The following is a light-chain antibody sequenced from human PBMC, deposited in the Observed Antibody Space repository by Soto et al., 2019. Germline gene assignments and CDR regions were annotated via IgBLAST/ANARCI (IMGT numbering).Light chain of an antibody. V-gene: IGKV3-15*01. CDR3: QPYNNWPLT. Sequence: EILLTQSPGTLSLSPGERATLSCRASQSVGKNYLAWYQHKPGQTPRLLIYDTSTRATGVPTRFSGSRSGAEFTLTINSLQSEDFAVYYCQPYNNWPLTFGGGTKV. J-gene: IGKJ4*01. CDR2: DTS. CDR1: QSVGKN.